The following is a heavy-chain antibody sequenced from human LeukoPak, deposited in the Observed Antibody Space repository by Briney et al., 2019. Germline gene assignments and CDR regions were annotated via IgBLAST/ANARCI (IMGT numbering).Heavy chain of an antibody. V-gene: IGHV3-21*01. CDR3: AREEDGMYAIH. J-gene: IGHJ4*02. CDR2: ISSSSSYI. D-gene: IGHD2-8*01. CDR1: GFTFSSYE. Sequence: PGGSLRLSCAASGFTFSSYEMNWVRQAPGKGLEWVSSISSSSSYIYYADSVKGRFTISRDNAKNSLYLQMNSLRAEDMAVYYCAREEDGMYAIHWGQGTLVTVSS.